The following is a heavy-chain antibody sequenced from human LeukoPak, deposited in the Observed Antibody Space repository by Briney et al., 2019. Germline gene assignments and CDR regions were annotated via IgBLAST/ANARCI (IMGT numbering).Heavy chain of an antibody. Sequence: PSETLSLTCTVSGGSISSYYWSWIRQPPGKGLEWIGYIYYSGSTNYNPSLKSRVTISVDTSKNQFSLKLSSVTAADTAVYYCARMRWYGDSRYFDLWGRGTLVIVSS. CDR2: IYYSGST. D-gene: IGHD4-17*01. CDR3: ARMRWYGDSRYFDL. CDR1: GGSISSYY. J-gene: IGHJ2*01. V-gene: IGHV4-59*01.